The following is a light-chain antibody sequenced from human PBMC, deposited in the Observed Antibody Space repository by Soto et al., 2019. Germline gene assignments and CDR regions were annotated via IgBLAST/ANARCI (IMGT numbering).Light chain of an antibody. V-gene: IGKV1-17*01. Sequence: DIQMTQSPSSLSASVGDRVTITCRASQGIRNELGWYQQKPGRAPKRLIYGVSNLQSGVPSRFSGSASGTEFTLTISSLQPEDSATYYCLQHHTYPWTFGQGTKVEVK. CDR3: LQHHTYPWT. CDR2: GVS. J-gene: IGKJ1*01. CDR1: QGIRNE.